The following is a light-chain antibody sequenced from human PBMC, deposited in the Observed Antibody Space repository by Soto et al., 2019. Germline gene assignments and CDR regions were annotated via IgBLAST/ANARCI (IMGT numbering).Light chain of an antibody. J-gene: IGKJ1*01. CDR3: QHYNSYSEA. CDR1: QGVSTW. Sequence: IQLTQSPSTLSGSVGDRVTITCRASQGVSTWLAWYQQRPSQATKLLIYKASTLKSGVPSRFSGSGSGTEFTLTISSLQPDDFATYYCQHYNSYSEAFGQGTKVDIK. CDR2: KAS. V-gene: IGKV1-5*03.